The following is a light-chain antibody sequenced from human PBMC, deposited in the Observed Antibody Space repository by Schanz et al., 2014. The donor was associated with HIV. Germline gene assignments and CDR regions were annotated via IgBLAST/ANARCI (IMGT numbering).Light chain of an antibody. J-gene: IGLJ3*02. CDR2: GNS. V-gene: IGLV1-40*01. CDR1: SSNIGAGFG. CDR3: ATWDDSLTVWV. Sequence: QSVLTQPPSVSGAPGQRVTISCTGSSSNIGAGFGVHWYQQLPGTAPKLLIYGNSNRPSGVPDRFSGSKSGTSASLAISGLQSEDEADYYCATWDDSLTVWVFGGGTKLTVL.